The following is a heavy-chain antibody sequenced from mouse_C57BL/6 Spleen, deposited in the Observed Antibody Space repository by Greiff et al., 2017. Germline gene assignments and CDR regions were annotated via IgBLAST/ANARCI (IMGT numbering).Heavy chain of an antibody. D-gene: IGHD1-1*01. J-gene: IGHJ2*01. CDR3: ARPDYYGSSDY. V-gene: IGHV1-80*01. Sequence: QVQLQQSGAELVKPGASVKISCKASGYAFSSYWMNWVKQRPGKGLEWIGQIYPGDGDTNYNGKFKGKATLTADKSSSTAYMQLSSLTSEDSAVYFCARPDYYGSSDYWGQGTTLTVSS. CDR1: GYAFSSYW. CDR2: IYPGDGDT.